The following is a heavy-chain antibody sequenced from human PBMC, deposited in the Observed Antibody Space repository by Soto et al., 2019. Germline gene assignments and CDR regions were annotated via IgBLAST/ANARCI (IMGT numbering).Heavy chain of an antibody. Sequence: QVQLVQSGAEVKKPGSSVKVSCKASGGTFSSYAISWVRQAPGQGLEWMGGIIPIFGTANYAQKFQGRVTITADESTSPAYMELSSLVSEDTAVYYCVASSSWPNWFAPWGQGTLVTVSS. CDR3: VASSSWPNWFAP. J-gene: IGHJ5*02. V-gene: IGHV1-69*12. D-gene: IGHD6-13*01. CDR1: GGTFSSYA. CDR2: IIPIFGTA.